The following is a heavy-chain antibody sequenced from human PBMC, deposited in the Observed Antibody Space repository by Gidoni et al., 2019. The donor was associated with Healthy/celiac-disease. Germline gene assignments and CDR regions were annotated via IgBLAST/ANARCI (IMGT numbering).Heavy chain of an antibody. CDR3: AKEMVVAATYDAFDI. CDR1: GFTVSSYG. D-gene: IGHD2-15*01. CDR2: ISYDGSNK. Sequence: QVKLVESGGGVVQPGRCRRLSCEASGFTVSSYGMHWVRQAPGKGLEWVAVISYDGSNKYYADSVKGRFTISRDNSKNTLYLQMNSLIAEDTAVYYCAKEMVVAATYDAFDIWGQGTMVTVSS. J-gene: IGHJ3*02. V-gene: IGHV3-30*18.